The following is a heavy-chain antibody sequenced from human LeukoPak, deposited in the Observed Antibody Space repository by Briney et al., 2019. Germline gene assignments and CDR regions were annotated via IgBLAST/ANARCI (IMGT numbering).Heavy chain of an antibody. Sequence: ASVKVSCKASGYTFTSYDINWVRQATGQGLEWMGWMNPNSGNTGYAQKFQGRATMTRNTSISTAYMELSSLRSEDTAVYYCAIVELGSYYDSSDGAFDIWGQGTMVTVSS. CDR1: GYTFTSYD. CDR3: AIVELGSYYDSSDGAFDI. D-gene: IGHD3-22*01. CDR2: MNPNSGNT. V-gene: IGHV1-8*01. J-gene: IGHJ3*02.